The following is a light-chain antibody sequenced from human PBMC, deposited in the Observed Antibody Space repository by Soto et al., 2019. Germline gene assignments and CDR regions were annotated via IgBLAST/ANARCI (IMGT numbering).Light chain of an antibody. CDR1: QSVAINY. Sequence: EFVLTQSPGTLSLSPGERATLSCRASQSVAINYLAWYQQKPGQAPRLLIYGASSRATGIPDRFSGSGSGTDFTFTISRLEPEDFAVYYCQQYGTSPLTFGGGTKVEIK. J-gene: IGKJ4*01. V-gene: IGKV3-20*01. CDR3: QQYGTSPLT. CDR2: GAS.